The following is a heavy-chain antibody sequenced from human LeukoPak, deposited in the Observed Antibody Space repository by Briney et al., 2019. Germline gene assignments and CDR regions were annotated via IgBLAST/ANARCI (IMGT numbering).Heavy chain of an antibody. D-gene: IGHD2-15*01. CDR3: ARDGSGGSCIIDY. CDR2: INHSGST. Sequence: SETLSLTCAVYGGSFSGYYWSWIRQPPGKGLEWIGEINHSGSTNYNPSLKSRVTISVDTSKNQFSLKLSSVTAADTAVYYCARDGSGGSCIIDYWGQGTLVTVSS. J-gene: IGHJ4*02. V-gene: IGHV4-34*01. CDR1: GGSFSGYY.